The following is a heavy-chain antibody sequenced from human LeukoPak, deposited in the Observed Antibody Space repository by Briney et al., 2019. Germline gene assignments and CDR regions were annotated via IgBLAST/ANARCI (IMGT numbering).Heavy chain of an antibody. D-gene: IGHD6-19*01. J-gene: IGHJ4*02. V-gene: IGHV3-15*01. CDR2: IKSKSDGGTT. CDR3: TRKAPYSSGWPFDY. CDR1: GFTFSNAW. Sequence: SGGSLRLSCAASGFTFSNAWMSWVRQAPGKGLEWVGRIKSKSDGGTTDYGAPVKGRFTISRDDSKNTLYLQMNSLKTEDTAVYYCTRKAPYSSGWPFDYWGQGTLVTVSS.